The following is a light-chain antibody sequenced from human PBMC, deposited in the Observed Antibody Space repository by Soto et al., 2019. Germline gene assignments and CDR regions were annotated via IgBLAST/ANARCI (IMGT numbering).Light chain of an antibody. CDR2: DTF. CDR1: QSVSSY. Sequence: EIVLTQSPATLSLSPGERATLSCRASQSVSSYLVWYQQKPGQAPRLLIYDTFNRATGIPARFSGSGSGTDFTLTISSLEPEDFAVYYCQQRSKQSSNWLLTIGGGTKVEIK. CDR3: QQRSKQSSNWLLT. J-gene: IGKJ4*01. V-gene: IGKV3-11*01.